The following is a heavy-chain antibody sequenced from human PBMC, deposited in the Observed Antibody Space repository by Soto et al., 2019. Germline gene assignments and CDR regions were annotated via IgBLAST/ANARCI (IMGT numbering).Heavy chain of an antibody. CDR3: ATYDGDSPVDYYYGIDV. J-gene: IGHJ6*01. Sequence: PGKGLEWIGSIYYSGSTYYNPSLKSRVTISVDTSKNQFSLKLSAVTAADTAVYYCATYDGDSPVDYYYGIDVWGQGTS. D-gene: IGHD4-17*01. V-gene: IGHV4-39*01. CDR2: IYYSGST.